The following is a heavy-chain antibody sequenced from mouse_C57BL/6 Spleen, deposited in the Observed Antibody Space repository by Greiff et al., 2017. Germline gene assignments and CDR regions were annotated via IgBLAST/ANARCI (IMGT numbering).Heavy chain of an antibody. CDR1: GYTFTDYY. J-gene: IGHJ4*01. CDR3: ASPSYYSNYDDAMDY. V-gene: IGHV1-26*01. CDR2: INPNNGGT. D-gene: IGHD2-5*01. Sequence: EVQLQQSGPELVKPGASVKISCKASGYTFTDYYMNWVKQSHGKSLEWIGDINPNNGGTSYNQKFKGKATLTVDKSSSTAYMELRSLTSEDSAVYYCASPSYYSNYDDAMDYWGQGTSVTVSS.